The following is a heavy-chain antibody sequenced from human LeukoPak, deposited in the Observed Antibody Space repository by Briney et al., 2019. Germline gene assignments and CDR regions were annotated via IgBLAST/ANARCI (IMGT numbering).Heavy chain of an antibody. J-gene: IGHJ4*02. Sequence: PSETLSLTCTVSGGSISSSSYYWGWIRQPPGKGLEWIGSIYYSGSTYYNPSLKSRVTISVDTSKNQLSLKLSSVTAADTAVYYCARRGRHYDFWSGYYKRKGYFDYWGQGTLVTVSS. V-gene: IGHV4-39*01. CDR1: GGSISSSSYY. CDR3: ARRGRHYDFWSGYYKRKGYFDY. CDR2: IYYSGST. D-gene: IGHD3-3*01.